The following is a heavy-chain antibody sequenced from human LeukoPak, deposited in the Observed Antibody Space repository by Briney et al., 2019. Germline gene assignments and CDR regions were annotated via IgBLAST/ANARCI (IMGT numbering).Heavy chain of an antibody. CDR3: TTDTSNFDY. Sequence: GGSLRLCCAAAAFTCSSDWMSWVRQAPVKGLNWVGRIKRKTDGGTTDYAAPVKGRFTISRDDSKNTLYLQKNSVKTEDTAVYYCTTDTSNFDYWSKGTMVTVSS. J-gene: IGHJ4*02. CDR2: IKRKTDGGTT. CDR1: AFTCSSDW. V-gene: IGHV3-15*01.